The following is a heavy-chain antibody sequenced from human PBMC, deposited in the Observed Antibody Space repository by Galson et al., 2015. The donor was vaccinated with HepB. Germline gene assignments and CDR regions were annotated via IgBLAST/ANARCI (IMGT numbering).Heavy chain of an antibody. CDR1: GGSISSYY. J-gene: IGHJ6*03. V-gene: IGHV4-59*01. D-gene: IGHD2-15*01. CDR3: ARVRAGSRYYYYYMDV. Sequence: ETLSLTCTVSGGSISSYYWSWIRQPPGKGLEWIGYIYYSGSTNYNPSLKSRVTISVDTSKNQFSLKLSSVTAADTAVYYCARVRAGSRYYYYYMDVWGKGTTVTVSS. CDR2: IYYSGST.